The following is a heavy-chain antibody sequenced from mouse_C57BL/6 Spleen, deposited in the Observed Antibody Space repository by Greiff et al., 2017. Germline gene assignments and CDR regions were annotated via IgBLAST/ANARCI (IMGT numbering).Heavy chain of an antibody. D-gene: IGHD2-3*01. CDR2: ISDGGSYT. V-gene: IGHV5-4*01. Sequence: DVQLVESGGGLVKPGGSLKLSCAASGFTFSSYAMSWVRQTPEKRLEWVATISDGGSYTYYPDNVKGRFTISRDNAKNNLYLQMSHLKSEDTAMYYCARDGYYVRWYFDVWGTGTTVTVSS. CDR1: GFTFSSYA. J-gene: IGHJ1*03. CDR3: ARDGYYVRWYFDV.